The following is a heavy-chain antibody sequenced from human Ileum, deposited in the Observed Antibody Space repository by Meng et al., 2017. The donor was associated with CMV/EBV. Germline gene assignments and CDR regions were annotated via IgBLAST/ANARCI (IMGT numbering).Heavy chain of an antibody. CDR1: GGSLTSYY. CDR3: ARAAARGVPVDL. D-gene: IGHD3-10*01. CDR2: IHPTGTT. V-gene: IGHV4-4*07. Sequence: QSQLEASGPRLRPPSETLSLPCTVTGGSLTSYYGTWIRQPAGKGLEWIGRIHPTGTTDDNPSLRSRVSMSLDKSKNQFSLKLTSVTAADTAVYYCARAAARGVPVDLWGQGTLVTVSS. J-gene: IGHJ5*02.